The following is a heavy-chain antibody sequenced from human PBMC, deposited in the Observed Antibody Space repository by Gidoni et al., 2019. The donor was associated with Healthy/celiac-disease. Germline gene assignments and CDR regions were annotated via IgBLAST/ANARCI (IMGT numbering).Heavy chain of an antibody. V-gene: IGHV4-39*01. CDR3: ARHEPLTMIIGTWTDY. Sequence: QLQLQESGPGLVKPSETLSLTCTVSGRSLSSSRYYWGWIRQPPGKGLEWIGRIYYSGSTYYNPSLKSRVTISVDTSKNQFSLKLSSVTAADTAVYYCARHEPLTMIIGTWTDYWGQGTLVTVSS. D-gene: IGHD3-22*01. CDR1: GRSLSSSRYY. CDR2: IYYSGST. J-gene: IGHJ4*02.